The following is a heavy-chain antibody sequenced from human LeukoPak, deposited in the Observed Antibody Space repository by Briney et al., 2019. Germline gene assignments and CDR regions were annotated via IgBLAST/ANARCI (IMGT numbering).Heavy chain of an antibody. CDR2: IHYSGST. CDR1: GGSISSYY. CDR3: ARWDGGGLMGTLDY. V-gene: IGHV4-59*01. D-gene: IGHD3-10*01. J-gene: IGHJ4*02. Sequence: SETLSLTCIVPGGSISSYYWSWIRQPPGKGLEWIGYIHYSGSTNYNPSLKSRVTISVDTSKIQFSLKLTSVTAADTAVYYCARWDGGGLMGTLDYWGQGIQVTVSP.